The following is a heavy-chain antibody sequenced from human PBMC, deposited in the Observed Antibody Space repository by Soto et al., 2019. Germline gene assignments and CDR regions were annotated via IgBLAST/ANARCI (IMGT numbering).Heavy chain of an antibody. D-gene: IGHD1-1*01. J-gene: IGHJ6*02. CDR1: GFIFANYG. Sequence: GGSLRLSCAASGFIFANYGMHWVRQAPGRGLEWVALITYEGSNKYYADAVKGRFTISRDNAKNMVSLQMDSLRAEDTAVYYCAKARGANNWANYYGLDVWGQGTTVTVSS. CDR3: AKARGANNWANYYGLDV. CDR2: ITYEGSNK. V-gene: IGHV3-30*18.